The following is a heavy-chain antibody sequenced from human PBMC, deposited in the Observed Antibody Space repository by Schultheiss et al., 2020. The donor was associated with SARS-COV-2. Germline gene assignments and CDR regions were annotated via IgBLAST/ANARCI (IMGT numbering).Heavy chain of an antibody. CDR2: IRGTGAGT. CDR1: GFSLSTFG. Sequence: GGSLRLSCAASGFSLSTFGMSWVRQAPGKGLEWVSAIRGTGAGTYYADSVKGRFTISRDISKNTLYLQVDSLRAEDTAVYYCARHKFSDYDSTTFDYWGQGVLVTVSS. CDR3: ARHKFSDYDSTTFDY. J-gene: IGHJ4*02. D-gene: IGHD2/OR15-2a*01. V-gene: IGHV3-23*01.